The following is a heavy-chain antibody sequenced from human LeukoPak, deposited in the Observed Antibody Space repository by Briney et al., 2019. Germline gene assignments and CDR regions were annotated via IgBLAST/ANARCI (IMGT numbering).Heavy chain of an antibody. D-gene: IGHD5-12*01. CDR2: ISYDGSNK. CDR3: AREGLSYDPYFDY. Sequence: PGGSLRLSCAASGFTFSSYAMHWVRQAPGKGLEWVAVISYDGSNKYYADSVKGRFTISRDNSKNTLYLQMNSLRAEDTAVYYCAREGLSYDPYFDYWGQGILVTVSS. V-gene: IGHV3-30*04. J-gene: IGHJ4*02. CDR1: GFTFSSYA.